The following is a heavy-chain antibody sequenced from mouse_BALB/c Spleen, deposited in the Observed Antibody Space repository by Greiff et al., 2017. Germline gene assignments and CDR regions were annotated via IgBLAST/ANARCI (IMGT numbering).Heavy chain of an antibody. CDR3: ARDSGTHAMDY. CDR1: GFNIKDTY. J-gene: IGHJ4*01. D-gene: IGHD1-1*01. Sequence: VQLKESGAELVKPGASVKLSCTASGFNIKDTYMHWVKQRPEQGLEWIGRIDPANGNTKYDPKFQGKATITADTSSNTAYLQLSSLTSEDTAVYYCARDSGTHAMDYWGQGTSVTVSS. V-gene: IGHV14-3*02. CDR2: IDPANGNT.